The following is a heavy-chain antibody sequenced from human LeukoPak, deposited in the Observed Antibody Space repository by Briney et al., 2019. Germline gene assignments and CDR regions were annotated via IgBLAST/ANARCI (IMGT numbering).Heavy chain of an antibody. V-gene: IGHV4-59*01. CDR1: GGSFSGYY. CDR2: ISYGGST. J-gene: IGHJ4*02. D-gene: IGHD2-2*01. Sequence: SETLSLTCAVYGGSFSGYYWSWIRQPPGKGLEWIGYISYGGSTNYNPSLKSRVTISVDTSKNQFSLRLSSVTAADTALYYCARECYTGTSCYAYFDYWGQGTLVTVSS. CDR3: ARECYTGTSCYAYFDY.